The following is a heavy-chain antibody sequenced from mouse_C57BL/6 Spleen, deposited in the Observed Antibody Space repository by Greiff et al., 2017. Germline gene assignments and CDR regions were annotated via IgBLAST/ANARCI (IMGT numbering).Heavy chain of an antibody. CDR2: IYPGDGDT. CDR3: ARSYCGSRTRAMDY. J-gene: IGHJ4*01. Sequence: QVQLKQSGPELVKPGASVKISCKASGYAFSSSWMNWVKQGPGKGLEWIGRIYPGDGDTNYNGKFKGKATLTADKSSSTAYLQLSSLTSEDSAVYFCARSYCGSRTRAMDYWGQGTSVTVSS. CDR1: GYAFSSSW. D-gene: IGHD1-1*01. V-gene: IGHV1-82*01.